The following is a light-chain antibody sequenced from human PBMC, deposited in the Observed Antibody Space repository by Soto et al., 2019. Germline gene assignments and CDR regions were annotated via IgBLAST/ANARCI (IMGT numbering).Light chain of an antibody. V-gene: IGKV3-20*01. Sequence: EIVLTQSPGTLSLSPGERATLSCRASQSVGRNYLAWYQQKPGQAPRLFIHGASSRAIGIPDRFSGSGSGTDFTLTISRLEPEDFALYYCQQYANSPLTFGGGTEVEIK. CDR3: QQYANSPLT. CDR1: QSVGRNY. J-gene: IGKJ4*01. CDR2: GAS.